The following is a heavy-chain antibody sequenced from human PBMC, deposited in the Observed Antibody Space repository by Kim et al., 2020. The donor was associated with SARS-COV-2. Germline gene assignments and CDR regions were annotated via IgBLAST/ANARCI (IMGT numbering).Heavy chain of an antibody. CDR2: GST. V-gene: IGHV4-31*02. Sequence: GSTYYNTSLESRVTMSVDTSKKQFSLKLSSVTAADTAVYYCARALGYWGQGTLVTVSS. CDR3: ARALGY. J-gene: IGHJ4*02.